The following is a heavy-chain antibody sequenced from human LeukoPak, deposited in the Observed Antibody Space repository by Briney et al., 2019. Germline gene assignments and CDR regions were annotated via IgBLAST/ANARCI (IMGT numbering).Heavy chain of an antibody. J-gene: IGHJ4*02. CDR2: ISSSSSTI. D-gene: IGHD7-27*01. CDR3: TRDQTGDF. Sequence: GGSLRLSCSASGFTFSRYAIHWVRQAPGKGLEWVSYISSSSSTIYYADSVKGRFTISRDNAKNSLYLQMNSLRDEDTAVYFCTRDQTGDFWGQGTLVTVSS. V-gene: IGHV3-48*02. CDR1: GFTFSRYA.